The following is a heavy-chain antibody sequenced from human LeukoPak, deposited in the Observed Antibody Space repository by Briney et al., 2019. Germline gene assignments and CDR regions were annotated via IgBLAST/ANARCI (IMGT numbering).Heavy chain of an antibody. Sequence: GASVKVSCKASGYTFTSYGISWVRQAPGQGLEWMGWISAYNGNTNYAQKLQGRVTMTTDTSTSTAYMELRGLRSEDTAVYYCARAPITMMEGWWGFDPWGQGTLVTVSS. V-gene: IGHV1-18*01. CDR3: ARAPITMMEGWWGFDP. D-gene: IGHD3-22*01. CDR1: GYTFTSYG. J-gene: IGHJ5*02. CDR2: ISAYNGNT.